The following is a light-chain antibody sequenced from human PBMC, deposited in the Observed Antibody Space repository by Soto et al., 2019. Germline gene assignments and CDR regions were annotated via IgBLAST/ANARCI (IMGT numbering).Light chain of an antibody. J-gene: IGKJ5*01. CDR1: QSVSSSY. V-gene: IGKV3-20*01. Sequence: EIVLTQSPGTLSLSPGERATLSCRASQSVSSSYLAWYQQKPGQAPRLLIYGASSRATGIPDRFSGSGSGSDFTLTIIGLEALDFELYYCQQYGSSAVTFGQGTRLEIK. CDR3: QQYGSSAVT. CDR2: GAS.